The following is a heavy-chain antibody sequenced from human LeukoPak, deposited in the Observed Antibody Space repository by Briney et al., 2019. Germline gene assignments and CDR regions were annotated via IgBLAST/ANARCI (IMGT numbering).Heavy chain of an antibody. CDR2: IYWDDDE. V-gene: IGHV2-5*02. J-gene: IGHJ5*02. D-gene: IGHD5-18*01. Sequence: SGPTLVKPTQTLTLTCTFSGFSLSTSGVGVGWIRQPPGKALEWLAYIYWDDDERYSPSLKSRLTITKDTSKTQVVLTVTNMDPVDTATYYCAHRKVDTPMGPWGQGTLVTVSS. CDR3: AHRKVDTPMGP. CDR1: GFSLSTSGVG.